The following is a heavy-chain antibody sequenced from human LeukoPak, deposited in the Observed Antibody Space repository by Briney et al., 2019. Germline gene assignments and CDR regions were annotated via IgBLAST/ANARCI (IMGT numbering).Heavy chain of an antibody. D-gene: IGHD2-2*01. V-gene: IGHV3-13*04. CDR2: SGTVGDT. Sequence: QAGGSLRLSCAASGFTSSAYDMHWVRQITGGGLGWVSTSGTVGDTFYSDSVKGRFTISRENAKNSVHLQMNSLRVEDSAIYFCVRAAMPYIINGRRFDYWGQGTLVTVSS. CDR1: GFTSSAYD. CDR3: VRAAMPYIINGRRFDY. J-gene: IGHJ4*02.